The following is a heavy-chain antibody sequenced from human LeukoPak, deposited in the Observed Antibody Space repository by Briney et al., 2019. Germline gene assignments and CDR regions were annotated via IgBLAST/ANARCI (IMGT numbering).Heavy chain of an antibody. CDR1: GGSISSYY. J-gene: IGHJ3*02. Sequence: NPSETLSLTWTVAGGSISSYYWSWIRQPAGKGLEWIGRIYTSGSTNYNPSLKSRVTMSVDTSKNQFSLKLSSVTAADTAVYYCARDQGATYGDAFDIWGQGTMVTVSS. CDR3: ARDQGATYGDAFDI. V-gene: IGHV4-4*07. CDR2: IYTSGST. D-gene: IGHD1-26*01.